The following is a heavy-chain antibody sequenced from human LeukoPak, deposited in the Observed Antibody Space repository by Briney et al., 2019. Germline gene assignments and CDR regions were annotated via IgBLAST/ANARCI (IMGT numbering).Heavy chain of an antibody. V-gene: IGHV3-30*02. J-gene: IGHJ4*02. CDR2: IRYDGSNK. CDR3: AKEKSRTGYFDY. Sequence: PGGSLRLSCAASGFTFSSYGMHWVRQAPGKGLEWVAFIRYDGSNKYYADSVKGRFTIPRDNSKNTLYLQMNSLRAEDTAVYYCAKEKSRTGYFDYWGQGTLVTVSS. CDR1: GFTFSSYG. D-gene: IGHD1-14*01.